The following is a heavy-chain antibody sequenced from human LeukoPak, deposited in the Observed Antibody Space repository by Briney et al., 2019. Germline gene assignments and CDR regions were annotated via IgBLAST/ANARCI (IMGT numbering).Heavy chain of an antibody. J-gene: IGHJ4*02. CDR1: GFSFGNNY. CDR3: TDAVAG. Sequence: GGSLRLSCAASGFSFGNNYVTWVCQPPGKGLEWVSVIYTDGSTYYADSVKGRFIISRDSSKNTLYLQMNSLRAEDTAVYYCTDAVAGWGQGTLVTVSS. CDR2: IYTDGST. V-gene: IGHV3-53*05. D-gene: IGHD4-23*01.